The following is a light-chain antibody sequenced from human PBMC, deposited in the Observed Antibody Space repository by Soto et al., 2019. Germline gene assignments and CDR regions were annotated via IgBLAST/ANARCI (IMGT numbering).Light chain of an antibody. CDR2: DAS. J-gene: IGKJ4*01. CDR1: QSVSSY. V-gene: IGKV3-11*01. CDR3: QQRSNWPPLA. Sequence: EIVLTQSPATLSLSPGERATISCRASQSVSSYLAWYQQKPGQAPRLLIYDASNRATGIPARFSGSGSGTDFTLTISSLEPEDFAVYYCQQRSNWPPLAFGGGNKVEIK.